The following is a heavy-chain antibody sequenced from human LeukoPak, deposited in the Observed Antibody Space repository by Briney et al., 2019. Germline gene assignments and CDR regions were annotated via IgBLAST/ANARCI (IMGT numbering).Heavy chain of an antibody. CDR3: ARVSSSWSPSLSVTHYFDS. CDR2: TYYRSKWYN. CDR1: GDSVSSNSAG. Sequence: SQTLSLTCAISGDSVSSNSAGWNWIRQSPSSGLEWLGRTYYRSKWYNDFAVSVKSRIAINPDTSKNQFSLQLTSVTPEDTAVYYCARVSSSWSPSLSVTHYFDSWGQGALVTVSS. D-gene: IGHD6-6*01. J-gene: IGHJ4*02. V-gene: IGHV6-1*01.